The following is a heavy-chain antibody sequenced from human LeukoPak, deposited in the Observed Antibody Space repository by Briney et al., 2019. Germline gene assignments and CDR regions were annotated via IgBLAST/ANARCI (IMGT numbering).Heavy chain of an antibody. CDR2: ISSSGSTI. D-gene: IGHD3-10*02. CDR1: GFTFSNAW. J-gene: IGHJ6*04. V-gene: IGHV3-11*04. CDR3: AELGITMIGGV. Sequence: AGGSLRLSCAASGFTFSNAWMSWVRQAPGKGLEWVSYISSSGSTIYYADSVKGRFTISRDNAKNSLYLQMNSLRAEDTAVYYCAELGITMIGGVWGKGTTVTISS.